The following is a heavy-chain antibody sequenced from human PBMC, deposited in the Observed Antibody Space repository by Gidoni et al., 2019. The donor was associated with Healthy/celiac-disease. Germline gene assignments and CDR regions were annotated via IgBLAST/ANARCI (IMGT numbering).Heavy chain of an antibody. D-gene: IGHD6-19*01. CDR2: ISYDGSNK. V-gene: IGHV3-30-3*01. CDR1: GFTFSSYA. Sequence: QVQLVESGGGVVQPGRSLRLSCAASGFTFSSYAMHWVRQAPGKGLEWVAVISYDGSNKYYADSVKGRFTISRDNSKNTLYLQMNSLRAEDTAVYYCARDTERYSSGRNYGMDVWGQGTTVTVSS. CDR3: ARDTERYSSGRNYGMDV. J-gene: IGHJ6*02.